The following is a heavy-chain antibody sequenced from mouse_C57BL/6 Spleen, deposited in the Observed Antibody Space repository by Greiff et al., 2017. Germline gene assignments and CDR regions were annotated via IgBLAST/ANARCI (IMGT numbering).Heavy chain of an antibody. CDR2: ISDGGSYT. D-gene: IGHD1-1*01. V-gene: IGHV5-4*01. CDR1: GFTFSSYA. Sequence: EVKVVESGGGLVKPGGSLKLSCAASGFTFSSYAMSWVRQTPEKRLEWVATISDGGSYTYYPDNVKGRFTISRDNAKNNLYLQMSHLKSEDTAMYYCARDSYVGAMDYWGQGTSVTVSS. J-gene: IGHJ4*01. CDR3: ARDSYVGAMDY.